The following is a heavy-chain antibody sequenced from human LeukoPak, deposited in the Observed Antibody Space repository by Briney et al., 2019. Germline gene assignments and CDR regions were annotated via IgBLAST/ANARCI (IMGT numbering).Heavy chain of an antibody. J-gene: IGHJ4*02. Sequence: TGGSLRLSCAASGFTFSSYAMSWVRQAPGKGLEWVAVISYDGSNKYYADSVKGRFTISRDNSKNTLYLQMNSLRAEDTAVYYCVSGSSWYVYWGQGTLVTVSS. CDR2: ISYDGSNK. CDR1: GFTFSSYA. CDR3: VSGSSWYVY. D-gene: IGHD6-13*01. V-gene: IGHV3-30*03.